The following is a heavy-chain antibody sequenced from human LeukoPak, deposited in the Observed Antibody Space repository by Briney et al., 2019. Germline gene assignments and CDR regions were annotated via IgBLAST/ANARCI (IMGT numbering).Heavy chain of an antibody. CDR1: GFTFTDWW. J-gene: IGHJ4*02. D-gene: IGHD2-15*01. Sequence: GGSLRLSCAAPGFTFTDWWMHWVRQAPGKGLEWVSRIKSDGTGMTYAESVRGRFAIYRDNAKNSVYLQTNSLRADDTAVYYCAKDLHDAAADYWGQGTLVTVSS. V-gene: IGHV3-74*01. CDR2: IKSDGTGM. CDR3: AKDLHDAAADY.